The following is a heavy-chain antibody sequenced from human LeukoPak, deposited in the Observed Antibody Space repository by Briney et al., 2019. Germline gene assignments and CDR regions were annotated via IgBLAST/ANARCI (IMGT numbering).Heavy chain of an antibody. V-gene: IGHV7-4-1*02. Sequence: GASVKVSCKASGYTFTSYAMNWVRQAPGQGLEWMGWINTNTGNPTYAQGFTGRFVFSSDTSLSTAYLQISSLKADDTAVYYCARVVRGTPYYGYWGQGTLVTVSS. D-gene: IGHD2-21*01. J-gene: IGHJ4*02. CDR1: GYTFTSYA. CDR3: ARVVRGTPYYGY. CDR2: INTNTGNP.